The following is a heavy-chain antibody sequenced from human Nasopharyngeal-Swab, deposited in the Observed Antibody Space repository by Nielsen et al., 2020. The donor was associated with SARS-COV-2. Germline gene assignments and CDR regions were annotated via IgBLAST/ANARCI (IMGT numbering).Heavy chain of an antibody. D-gene: IGHD3-22*01. CDR3: ARREYYYDSSVPPDY. V-gene: IGHV4-39*01. CDR1: GGSISSSSYY. Sequence: SETLSLTCTVSGGSISSSSYYWGWIRQPPGKGLEWIGRIDYSGSTYYNPSLKSRVTISVDTSKNQFSLKLSSVTAADTAVYYCARREYYYDSSVPPDYWVQGSLVTVSS. CDR2: IDYSGST. J-gene: IGHJ4*02.